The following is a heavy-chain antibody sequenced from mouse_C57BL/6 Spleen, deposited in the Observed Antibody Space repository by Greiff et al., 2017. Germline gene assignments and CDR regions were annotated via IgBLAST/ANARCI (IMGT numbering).Heavy chain of an antibody. CDR3: ARGHYGSSYDYAMDY. CDR1: GYTFTSYW. CDR2: INPSNGGT. J-gene: IGHJ4*01. V-gene: IGHV1-53*01. D-gene: IGHD1-1*01. Sequence: VQLQQSGTELVKPGASVKLSCKASGYTFTSYWMHWVKQRPGQGLEWIGNINPSNGGTNYNEKFKSKATLTVDKSSSTAYMQLSSLTSEDSAVYYCARGHYGSSYDYAMDYWGQGTSVTVSS.